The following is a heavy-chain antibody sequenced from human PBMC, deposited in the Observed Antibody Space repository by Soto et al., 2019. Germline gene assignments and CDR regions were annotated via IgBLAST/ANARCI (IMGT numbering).Heavy chain of an antibody. CDR1: SGSISSSNW. V-gene: IGHV4-4*02. CDR2: IYHSGST. J-gene: IGHJ4*02. D-gene: IGHD6-13*01. Sequence: SETLSLTCAVSSGSISSSNWWSWVRQPPGKGLEWIGEIYHSGSTNYNPSLKSRVTISVDKSKNQFSLKLSSVTAADTAVYYCASMAAAGDWYFDYWGQGTLVTVSS. CDR3: ASMAAAGDWYFDY.